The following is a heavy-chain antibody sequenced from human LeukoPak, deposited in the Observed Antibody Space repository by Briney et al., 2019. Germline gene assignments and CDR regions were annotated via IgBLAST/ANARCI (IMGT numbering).Heavy chain of an antibody. CDR1: GGTFSGYT. D-gene: IGHD3-22*01. V-gene: IGHV1-69*04. Sequence: SVKVSCKASGGTFSGYTISWVRQAPGQGLEWMGRIIPTLGIGNYAQKFQGRVTITADKSTSTAYMELSSLRSEDTAVYYCARDRGDYYDSSGYYYVSYWGQGTLVTVSS. CDR3: ARDRGDYYDSSGYYYVSY. J-gene: IGHJ4*02. CDR2: IIPTLGIG.